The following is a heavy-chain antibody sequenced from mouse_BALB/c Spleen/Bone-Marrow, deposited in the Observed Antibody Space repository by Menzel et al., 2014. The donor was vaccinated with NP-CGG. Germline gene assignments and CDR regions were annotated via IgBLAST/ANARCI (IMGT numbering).Heavy chain of an antibody. J-gene: IGHJ1*01. CDR3: ARAWDWYFDV. Sequence: QVQPQQRGAGLVAPSQSLSITFTVSGLSLTSYGVHWVRQPPGKGLEWLGGIWAGGSTKYNSASMARLSISKDNSKRQVFLKMNSLQTDDTAMYYCARAWDWYFDVWGAGTTVNVPS. CDR1: GLSLTSYG. CDR2: IWAGGST. D-gene: IGHD4-1*01. V-gene: IGHV2-9*02.